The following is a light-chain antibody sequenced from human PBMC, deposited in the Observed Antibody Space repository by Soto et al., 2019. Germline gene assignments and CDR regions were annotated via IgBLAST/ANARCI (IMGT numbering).Light chain of an antibody. J-gene: IGLJ1*01. V-gene: IGLV2-14*01. CDR1: SSDVGGYNY. CDR2: EVS. CDR3: SSYTSSSIDYV. Sequence: QSALTQPASVSGSPGQSITISCTGTSSDVGGYNYVSWYQQHPGKAPKLMIYEVSDRPSGVSNRFSGSKSGITASLPISGLQAEDEAYYYCSSYTSSSIDYVFGTGTKVTVL.